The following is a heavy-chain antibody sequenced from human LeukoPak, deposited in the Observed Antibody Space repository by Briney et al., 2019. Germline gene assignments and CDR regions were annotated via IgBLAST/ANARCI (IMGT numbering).Heavy chain of an antibody. CDR3: ALAYYGLDHWWFDP. CDR2: IYHSGST. CDR1: GGSISSGGYY. Sequence: SETLSLTCTVSGGSISSGGYYWSWIRQPPGKGLEWIGYIYHSGSTNYNPSLKSRVTVSVDKSKNQFSLKLSSVTAADTAVYYCALAYYGLDHWWFDPWGQGTLVTVSS. J-gene: IGHJ5*02. V-gene: IGHV4-30-2*01. D-gene: IGHD4-17*01.